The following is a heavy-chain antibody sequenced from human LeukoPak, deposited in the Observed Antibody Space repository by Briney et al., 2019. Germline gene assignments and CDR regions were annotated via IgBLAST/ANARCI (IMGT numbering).Heavy chain of an antibody. Sequence: GESLKISCNGSGYSFTTYWIAWVRQMPGKGLEWMGLIYPGDSDTRYSPSFQGQVTISADKSISTAYVQWSSLKASDSAMYYCARRLAAANTDAFDIWGQGTMVTISS. J-gene: IGHJ3*02. V-gene: IGHV5-51*01. D-gene: IGHD6-13*01. CDR3: ARRLAAANTDAFDI. CDR2: IYPGDSDT. CDR1: GYSFTTYW.